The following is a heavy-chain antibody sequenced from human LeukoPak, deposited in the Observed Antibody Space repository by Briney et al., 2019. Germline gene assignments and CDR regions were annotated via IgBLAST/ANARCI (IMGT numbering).Heavy chain of an antibody. CDR1: GFTFSAYT. CDR3: ARPVDYNAGDY. CDR2: ISSGSSSV. Sequence: PGGSLRLSGAASGFTFSAYTMNWVRQAPGQGLEWVSYISSGSSSVYYADSVKGRFTISRDNAKNSLYLQMNSLRAEDTAVYYCARPVDYNAGDYWGQGTLVTVSS. D-gene: IGHD5-12*01. J-gene: IGHJ4*02. V-gene: IGHV3-48*04.